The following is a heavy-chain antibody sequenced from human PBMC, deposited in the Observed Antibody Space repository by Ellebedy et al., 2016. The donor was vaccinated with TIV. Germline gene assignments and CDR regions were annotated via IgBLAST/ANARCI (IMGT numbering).Heavy chain of an antibody. D-gene: IGHD3-10*01. Sequence: GESLKISCKGSGYSFTKYWIAWVRQMPGKGLEWMGIIYPHDFDIRYSPSFQGQVTISADKSITTAYLQWSSLKASDSAIYYCTRRMVRGRGFDYWGQGALVTVSS. CDR2: IYPHDFDI. CDR1: GYSFTKYW. V-gene: IGHV5-51*01. CDR3: TRRMVRGRGFDY. J-gene: IGHJ4*02.